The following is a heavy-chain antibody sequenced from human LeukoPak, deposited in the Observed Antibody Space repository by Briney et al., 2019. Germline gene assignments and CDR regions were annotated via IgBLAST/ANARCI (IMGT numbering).Heavy chain of an antibody. CDR3: ARLIAPSNTAMGPGGVFDY. Sequence: SETLSLTCTVSGGSISSSSYYWGWIRQPPGKGLEWIGSIYYSGSTYYNPSLKSRVTISVDMSKNQFSLKLSSVTAADTAVYYCARLIAPSNTAMGPGGVFDYWGQGTLVTVSS. V-gene: IGHV4-39*07. CDR1: GGSISSSSYY. D-gene: IGHD5-18*01. J-gene: IGHJ4*02. CDR2: IYYSGST.